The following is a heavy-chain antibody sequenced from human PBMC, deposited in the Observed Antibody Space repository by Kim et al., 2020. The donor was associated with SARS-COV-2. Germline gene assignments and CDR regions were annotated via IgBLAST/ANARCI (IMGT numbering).Heavy chain of an antibody. CDR3: ARHDSSSWGRYYYYGMDV. CDR1: GYSFTSYW. Sequence: GESLKISCKGSGYSFTSYWIGWVRQMPGKGLEWMGIIYPGDSDTRYSPSFQGQVTISADKSISTAYLQWSSLKASDTAMYYCARHDSSSWGRYYYYGMDVWGQGTTVTVSS. D-gene: IGHD6-13*01. CDR2: IYPGDSDT. V-gene: IGHV5-51*01. J-gene: IGHJ6*02.